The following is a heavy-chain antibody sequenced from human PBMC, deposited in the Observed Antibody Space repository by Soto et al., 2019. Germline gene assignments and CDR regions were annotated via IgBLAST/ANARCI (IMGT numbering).Heavy chain of an antibody. D-gene: IGHD3-22*01. Sequence: SETLSLTCTVSGDSISTFYWGWIRQPPGKGLEWIGTIYSTVSTHYNPSLKSRVTISVDTSKNQFSLKLNSVTAADTAVYYCARLPYYDTPPVTFDIWGQGAMVTVSS. CDR2: IYSTVST. CDR1: GDSISTFY. J-gene: IGHJ3*02. V-gene: IGHV4-39*01. CDR3: ARLPYYDTPPVTFDI.